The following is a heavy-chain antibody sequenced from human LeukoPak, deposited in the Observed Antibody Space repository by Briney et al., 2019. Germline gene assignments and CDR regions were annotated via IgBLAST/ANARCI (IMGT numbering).Heavy chain of an antibody. Sequence: PGGALRLSCGASGFTFSSYAMSWVGQAPGKGLEWVSAISGRGGSTYCADSVKDRLTIPRHNSKNTLYLQMNRLRAEDTAVYYCARDSITNWGYGLWGQGTLVTVSS. D-gene: IGHD7-27*01. CDR1: GFTFSSYA. CDR2: ISGRGGST. J-gene: IGHJ4*02. CDR3: ARDSITNWGYGL. V-gene: IGHV3-23*01.